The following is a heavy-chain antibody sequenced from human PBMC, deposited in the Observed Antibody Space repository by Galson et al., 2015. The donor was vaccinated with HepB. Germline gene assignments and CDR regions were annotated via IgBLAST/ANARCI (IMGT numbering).Heavy chain of an antibody. CDR2: ISSSGSTI. D-gene: IGHD5-24*01. CDR1: GFTFSSYE. V-gene: IGHV3-48*03. J-gene: IGHJ4*02. Sequence: SLRLSCAASGFTFSSYEMNWVRQAPGKGLEWVSYISSSGSTIYYADSVKGRFTISRDNAKNSLYLQMNSLRAEDTAVYYCARDRMRDGYMGPSDYWGQGTLVTVSS. CDR3: ARDRMRDGYMGPSDY.